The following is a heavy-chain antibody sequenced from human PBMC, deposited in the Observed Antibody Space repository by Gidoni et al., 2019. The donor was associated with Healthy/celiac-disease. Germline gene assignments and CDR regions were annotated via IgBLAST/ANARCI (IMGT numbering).Heavy chain of an antibody. D-gene: IGHD6-13*01. CDR2: IVWDDDN. CDR1: GFSLSTTGLG. V-gene: IGHV2-70*01. J-gene: IGHJ6*04. CDR3: ARSSSWRNSRVYGMDV. Sequence: QVTLRESGPALVKLTQTLTMTCTFSGFSLSTTGLGVSWISQPPGKALEWRALIVWDDDNYYSTSLKTRLTISKNTSKNQVVLTMTNMDPVDTATYYCARSSSWRNSRVYGMDVWGKGTTFTVSS.